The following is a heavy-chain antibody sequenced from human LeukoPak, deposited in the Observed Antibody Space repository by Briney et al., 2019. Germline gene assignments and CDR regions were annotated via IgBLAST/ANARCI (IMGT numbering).Heavy chain of an antibody. Sequence: GGTLRLSCAASGLTFSSYGMSWVRQAPGKGLEWVSGINWNGGSTVYADSVKGRSTISRDNAKNSLYLQMNSLRAEDTALYYCARATHYYESSGYDYWGQGTLVTVSS. J-gene: IGHJ4*02. D-gene: IGHD3-22*01. V-gene: IGHV3-20*04. CDR3: ARATHYYESSGYDY. CDR2: INWNGGST. CDR1: GLTFSSYG.